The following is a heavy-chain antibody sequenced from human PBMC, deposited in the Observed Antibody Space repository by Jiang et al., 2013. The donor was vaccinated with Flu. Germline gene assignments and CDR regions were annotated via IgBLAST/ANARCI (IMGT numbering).Heavy chain of an antibody. V-gene: IGHV3-23*01. CDR3: AKDPEVTITMLRGLSSGVDY. CDR1: DFAFSNYA. CDR2: ISGSGGST. Sequence: SGGGLVQPGGSLRLSCAASDFAFSNYAMYWVRQAPGKGLEWVSGISGSGGSTYYSDSVKGRFTISRDNSKNTLYLQMNSLRAEDTAVYYCAKDPEVTITMLRGLSSGVDYWGQGTLVTVSS. D-gene: IGHD3-10*01. J-gene: IGHJ4*02.